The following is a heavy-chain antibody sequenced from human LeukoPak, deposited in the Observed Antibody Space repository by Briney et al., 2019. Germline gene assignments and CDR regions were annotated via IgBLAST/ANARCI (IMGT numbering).Heavy chain of an antibody. V-gene: IGHV4-59*01. D-gene: IGHD4-17*01. CDR1: GGSISSYY. J-gene: IGHJ4*02. Sequence: SETLSLTCTFSGGSISSYYWSWIRQPPGKGLEWVGYIYYSGSTNYNPSLKSRVTISVDTSKNQFSLKLSSVTAADTAVYYCARGLGTVTFFDYWGQGTLVTVSS. CDR2: IYYSGST. CDR3: ARGLGTVTFFDY.